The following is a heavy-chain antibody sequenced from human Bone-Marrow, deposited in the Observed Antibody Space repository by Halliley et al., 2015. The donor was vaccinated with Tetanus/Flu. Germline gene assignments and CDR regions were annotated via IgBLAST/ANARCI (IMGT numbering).Heavy chain of an antibody. J-gene: IGHJ4*02. Sequence: QVQLVQSGAEVKKPGASVKVSCKASGYTFTKYYMHWVRQAPGQGLEWMGVINPSGGSTTYAQKFQGRVAVTRDTSTRTVYMELGDLRSDDTAVYYCARDRDGCVIYWGQGTLVAVSS. V-gene: IGHV1-46*01. CDR1: GYTFTKYY. D-gene: IGHD6-19*01. CDR3: ARDRDGCVIY. CDR2: INPSGGST.